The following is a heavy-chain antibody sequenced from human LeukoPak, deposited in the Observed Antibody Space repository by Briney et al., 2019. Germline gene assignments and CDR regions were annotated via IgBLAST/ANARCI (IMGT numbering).Heavy chain of an antibody. V-gene: IGHV1-18*01. D-gene: IGHD6-19*01. Sequence: ASVKVSCKASGYTFTNYGITWVRQAPGQGLEWMGWISTYNGNTYYAQKLQGRVTMTTDTSTTTAYMELRSLRSDDTAFYYCARDPSNTSGWKTWFDTWGQGTLVTVSS. CDR3: ARDPSNTSGWKTWFDT. J-gene: IGHJ5*02. CDR2: ISTYNGNT. CDR1: GYTFTNYG.